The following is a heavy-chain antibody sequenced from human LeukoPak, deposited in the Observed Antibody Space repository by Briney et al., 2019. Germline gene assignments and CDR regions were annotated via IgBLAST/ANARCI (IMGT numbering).Heavy chain of an antibody. V-gene: IGHV4-59*01. CDR3: ASSHCSSSRCPFDY. Sequence: SETLSLTCTVSGGSISSYYWSWIRHPPERVLEWIGYIYYSGSTNYNPSLKSRVTISVDWSKNQYSLKLSSVTAADTAVYYCASSHCSSSRCPFDYWGQGTLVTVSS. CDR2: IYYSGST. D-gene: IGHD2-2*01. CDR1: GGSISSYY. J-gene: IGHJ4*02.